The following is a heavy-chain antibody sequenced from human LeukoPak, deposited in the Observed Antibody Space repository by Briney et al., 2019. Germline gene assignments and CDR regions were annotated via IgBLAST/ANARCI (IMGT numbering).Heavy chain of an antibody. Sequence: EASVKVSXKASGYIFTQYGIIWVRQAPGQGLEWMASISTYSGNTDYAQNLQDRVTMTTDTSTSTAYMELRSLRFDDTAVYYCARRTGYNYYYMDVWGQGTTVTVSS. J-gene: IGHJ6*03. CDR2: ISTYSGNT. CDR1: GYIFTQYG. CDR3: ARRTGYNYYYMDV. D-gene: IGHD3/OR15-3a*01. V-gene: IGHV1-18*01.